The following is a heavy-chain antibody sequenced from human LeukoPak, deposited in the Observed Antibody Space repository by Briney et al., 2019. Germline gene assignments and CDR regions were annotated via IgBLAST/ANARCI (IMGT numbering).Heavy chain of an antibody. V-gene: IGHV4-39*07. J-gene: IGHJ4*02. D-gene: IGHD1-20*01. CDR2: IYYSGST. Sequence: SETLSLTCTVSGGSISSSSYYWGWIRQPPGKGQEWIGSIYYSGSTYYNPSLKSRVTISVDTSKNQFSLKLSSVTAADTAVYYCARDGIITGTLFDYWGQGTLVTVSS. CDR1: GGSISSSSYY. CDR3: ARDGIITGTLFDY.